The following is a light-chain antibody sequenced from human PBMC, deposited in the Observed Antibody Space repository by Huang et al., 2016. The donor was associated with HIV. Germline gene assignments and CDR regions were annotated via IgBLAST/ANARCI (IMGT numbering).Light chain of an antibody. Sequence: DIQVTQSPSSLSASIGDRLTITCRASETISKYLNWYQLKPGKAPILLIYAASSLQIGVPSRFSGSGSGTDFTLTISDLQAQDFATYYCQQSYNTPHTFGQGTKVDLK. CDR2: AAS. CDR1: ETISKY. J-gene: IGKJ2*01. V-gene: IGKV1-39*01. CDR3: QQSYNTPHT.